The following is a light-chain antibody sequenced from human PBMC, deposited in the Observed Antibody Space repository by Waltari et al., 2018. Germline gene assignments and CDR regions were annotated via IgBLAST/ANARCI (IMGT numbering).Light chain of an antibody. Sequence: ASVGDRVTITCRASQSISNYLNWYQQIPGKAPRLLIYSASSLQSGVPSRFSGSGSGTHFTLTISSLQPEDFATYSCHQSYTTPWTFGQGTKVEIK. CDR2: SAS. J-gene: IGKJ1*01. CDR1: QSISNY. CDR3: HQSYTTPWT. V-gene: IGKV1-39*01.